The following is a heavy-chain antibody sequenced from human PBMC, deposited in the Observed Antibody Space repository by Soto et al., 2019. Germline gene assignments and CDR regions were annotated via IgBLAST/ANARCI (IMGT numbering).Heavy chain of an antibody. V-gene: IGHV4-59*01. D-gene: IGHD3-16*01. CDR1: GGSISSGY. CDR2: IYYSGST. CDR3: ARGGQWSDGGFDY. Sequence: PSETLSLTCSVSGGSISSGYWTWIRHPPGKGLEWIGYIYYSGSTNYNPSLKSRVTISVDTSKNQFSLKLSSVTAADTAVYYCARGGQWSDGGFDYWGQGTLVTVSS. J-gene: IGHJ4*02.